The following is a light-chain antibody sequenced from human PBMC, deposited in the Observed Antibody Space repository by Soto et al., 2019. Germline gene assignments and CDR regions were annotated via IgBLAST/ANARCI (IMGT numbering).Light chain of an antibody. CDR2: DVT. CDR1: SSDIGSNNF. V-gene: IGLV2-11*01. J-gene: IGLJ2*01. Sequence: QSVLTQPRSVSGSPGQSVTISCTGTSSDIGSNNFVSWYQQHPGKAPRLMIYDVTERPSGVPDRFSGSKSGNTASLTISGLQAEDEADYYCCSYAGDYTIAGGTKVTVL. CDR3: CSYAGDYT.